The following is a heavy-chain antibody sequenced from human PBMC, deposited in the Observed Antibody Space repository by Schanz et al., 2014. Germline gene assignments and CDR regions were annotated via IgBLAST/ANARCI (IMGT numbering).Heavy chain of an antibody. CDR3: AASSGWHPSTDY. CDR1: TSIFNHAW. D-gene: IGHD6-19*01. CDR2: ISVSGTYT. V-gene: IGHV3-11*05. Sequence: VQLVESGGGLVKPGGSLRLSCAASTSIFNHAWMSWVRQAPGKGLEWLSYISVSGTYTNYADSVKGRFTISRDNAKSSLYLQMNSLRVEDTAVYYCAASSGWHPSTDYWGQGTLVTVSS. J-gene: IGHJ4*02.